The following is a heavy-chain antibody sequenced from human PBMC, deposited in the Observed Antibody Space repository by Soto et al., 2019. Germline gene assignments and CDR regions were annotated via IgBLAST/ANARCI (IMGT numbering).Heavy chain of an antibody. CDR1: GGSMSSYY. CDR2: SYYSGIV. CDR3: ARAQYSGYDFWCFDL. Sequence: SETLSLTCTVSGGSMSSYYWNWIRQPPGKGLEWIGYSYYSGIVNYNPSLKSRVTISVDTSRNQFSLKLSSVTAADTAVFYCARAQYSGYDFWCFDLWGRGTLVTVSS. V-gene: IGHV4-59*01. J-gene: IGHJ2*01. D-gene: IGHD5-12*01.